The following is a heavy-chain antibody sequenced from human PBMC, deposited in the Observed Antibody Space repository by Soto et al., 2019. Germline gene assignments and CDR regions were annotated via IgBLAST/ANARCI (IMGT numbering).Heavy chain of an antibody. V-gene: IGHV1-69*10. CDR3: ASPMASVAATHFYYSGMDV. CDR1: GGTFSSYA. Sequence: ASVKVSCKASGGTFSSYAISWVRQAPGQGLEWMGGIIPILGIANYAQKFQGRVTITADKSTSTAYMELSSLRSEDTAVYYCASPMASVAATHFYYSGMDVWGQGPTVTVSS. CDR2: IIPILGIA. D-gene: IGHD2-15*01. J-gene: IGHJ6*02.